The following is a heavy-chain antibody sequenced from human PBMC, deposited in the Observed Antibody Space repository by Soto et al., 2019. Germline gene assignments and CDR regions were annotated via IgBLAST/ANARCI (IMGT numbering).Heavy chain of an antibody. CDR3: AKDRRPNYYYGMDV. CDR2: ISYDGSNK. CDR1: GFTFSSYD. J-gene: IGHJ6*02. Sequence: QVQRVESGGGVVQPGRFLRLSCAASGFTFSSYDMHWVRQAPGKGLEWVAVISYDGSNKYYADSVKGRFTISRDNSKNTLYLQMNSLRAEDTAVYYCAKDRRPNYYYGMDVWGQGTTVTVSS. D-gene: IGHD6-25*01. V-gene: IGHV3-30*18.